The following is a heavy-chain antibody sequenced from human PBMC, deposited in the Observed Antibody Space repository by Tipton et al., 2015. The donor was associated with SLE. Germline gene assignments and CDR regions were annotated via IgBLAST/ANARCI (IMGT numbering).Heavy chain of an antibody. Sequence: GLVKPSQTLSLTCAISGDSLSSNSAAWNWIRQSPSRGLEWLGRTYYRSKWYNDYAVSVKSRITINPDTSKNQFSLKLSSVTAADTAVYYCARDMMALRWFDPWGQGTLVTVSS. J-gene: IGHJ5*02. CDR3: ARDMMALRWFDP. CDR1: GDSLSSNSAA. CDR2: TYYRSKWYN. V-gene: IGHV6-1*01. D-gene: IGHD3-16*01.